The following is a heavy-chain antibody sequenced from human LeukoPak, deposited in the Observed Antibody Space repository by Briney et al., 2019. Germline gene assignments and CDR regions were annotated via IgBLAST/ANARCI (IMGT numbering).Heavy chain of an antibody. CDR3: ASIAAADDRDPLFDY. D-gene: IGHD6-13*01. CDR1: GYTFTSYD. Sequence: ASVKVSCKASGYTFTSYDINWVRQATGQGLEWMGWMNPNSGNTGYAQKFQGRVTITADKSTSTAYMELSSLRSEDTAVYYCASIAAADDRDPLFDYWGQGTLVTVSS. V-gene: IGHV1-8*03. J-gene: IGHJ4*02. CDR2: MNPNSGNT.